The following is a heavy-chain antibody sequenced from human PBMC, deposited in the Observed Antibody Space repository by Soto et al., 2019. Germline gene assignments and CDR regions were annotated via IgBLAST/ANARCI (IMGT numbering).Heavy chain of an antibody. D-gene: IGHD6-19*01. V-gene: IGHV1-18*04. CDR3: AREGSSGWYGGWFDP. CDR1: GYTFTSYG. J-gene: IGHJ5*02. Sequence: ASVKVSCKASGYTFTSYGISWVRQAPGQGLEWMGWISAYNGNTNYAQKLQGRVTMTTDTSTSTAYMELRSLRSDDTAVYYCAREGSSGWYGGWFDPWGQGTLVTVSS. CDR2: ISAYNGNT.